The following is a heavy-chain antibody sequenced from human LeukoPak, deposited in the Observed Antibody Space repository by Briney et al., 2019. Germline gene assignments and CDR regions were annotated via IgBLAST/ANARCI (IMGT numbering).Heavy chain of an antibody. D-gene: IGHD3-10*01. J-gene: IGHJ4*02. CDR3: ASPASHNYYGSGSYIDY. CDR2: IYYSGST. CDR1: GGSISSSSYY. V-gene: IGHV4-39*01. Sequence: KPSETLSLTCTVSGGSISSSSYYWGWIRQPPGKGLEWIGSIYYSGSTYYNPSLKSRVTISVDTSKNQFSLKLSSVTAADTAVYYCASPASHNYYGSGSYIDYWGQGTLVTVSS.